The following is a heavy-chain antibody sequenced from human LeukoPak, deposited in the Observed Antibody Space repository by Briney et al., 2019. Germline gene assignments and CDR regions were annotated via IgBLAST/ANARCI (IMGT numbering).Heavy chain of an antibody. CDR2: MYNSGST. V-gene: IGHV4-59*08. CDR1: GGSISSYY. Sequence: SETLSLTCTVSGGSISSYYWSWIRQPPGKGLEWIGFMYNSGSTNYNPSLKSRVTISVDTSKNQFSLKLNSVTAADTAVYYCARHGGSYSFDYWGQGTLVTVSS. CDR3: ARHGGSYSFDY. J-gene: IGHJ4*02. D-gene: IGHD1-26*01.